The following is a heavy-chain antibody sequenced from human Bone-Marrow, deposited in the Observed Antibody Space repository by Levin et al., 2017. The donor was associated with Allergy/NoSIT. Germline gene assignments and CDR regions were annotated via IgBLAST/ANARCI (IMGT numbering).Heavy chain of an antibody. D-gene: IGHD2/OR15-2a*01. V-gene: IGHV3-66*02. CDR3: ARKTDLLITLPGDV. CDR1: GFPVSRNF. J-gene: IGHJ6*04. CDR2: IYSGGGT. Sequence: HAGGSLRLSCAAPGFPVSRNFMSWVRQAPGKGLEWVSLIYSGGGTLYADSVKGRFTISRDNSKNTLYLQMNSLRPEDTAVYYCARKTDLLITLPGDVWGKGTTVTVSS.